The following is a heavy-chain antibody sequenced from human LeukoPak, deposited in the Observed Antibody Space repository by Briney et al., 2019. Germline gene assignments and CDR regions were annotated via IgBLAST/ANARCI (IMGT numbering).Heavy chain of an antibody. J-gene: IGHJ4*02. V-gene: IGHV3-74*01. D-gene: IGHD3-16*01. CDR2: LSPDGSRT. Sequence: GGSLRLSCVGSGFTFSTYWMHWVRQAPGKGLVWVSRLSPDGSRTTYADSVKGRFTISRDNAKNTLYLQMSSLTVKDTAVYYCARDSVGGRTRFGNWGQGILVTVSS. CDR1: GFTFSTYW. CDR3: ARDSVGGRTRFGN.